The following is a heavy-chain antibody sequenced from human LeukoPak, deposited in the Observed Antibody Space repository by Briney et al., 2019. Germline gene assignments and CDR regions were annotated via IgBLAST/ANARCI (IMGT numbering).Heavy chain of an antibody. Sequence: ASVKVSCKASGYTFTSYGISWVRQAPGQGLEWMGWISAYNGNTNYAQKLQGRVTMTTDTSTSTAYMELRSLRSDDTAVYCCAREPPLNSGYDQTFDYWGQGTLVTVSS. CDR1: GYTFTSYG. V-gene: IGHV1-18*01. CDR2: ISAYNGNT. D-gene: IGHD5-12*01. CDR3: AREPPLNSGYDQTFDY. J-gene: IGHJ4*02.